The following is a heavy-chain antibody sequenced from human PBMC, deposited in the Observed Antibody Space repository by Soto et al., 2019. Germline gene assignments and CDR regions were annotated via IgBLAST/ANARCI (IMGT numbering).Heavy chain of an antibody. CDR1: GGSVTPYY. Sequence: QVQLQESGPGLVKTSDTLSLTCTVSGGSVTPYYWSWIRQSPGEGLEWIGYVSYSRKTGYNPSLKSRVSMSIDTSKNEFSLKLTSLTAADAATYYCARQQYTVVTAFDVWGQGTTVAVSS. CDR3: ARQQYTVVTAFDV. V-gene: IGHV4-59*02. CDR2: VSYSRKT. J-gene: IGHJ3*01. D-gene: IGHD2-15*01.